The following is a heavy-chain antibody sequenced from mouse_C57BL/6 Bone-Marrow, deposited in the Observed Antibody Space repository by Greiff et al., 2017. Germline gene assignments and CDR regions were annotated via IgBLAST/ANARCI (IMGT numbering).Heavy chain of an antibody. D-gene: IGHD4-1*01. J-gene: IGHJ4*01. CDR1: GFTFTDYY. CDR3: ARYNWADYAMDY. Sequence: EVKLVESGGGLVQPGGSLSLSCAASGFTFTDYYMSWVRQPPGKALEWLGFIRNKANGYTTEYSASVKGRFTISRDNSQSSLYLQMNALRAEDSATYYCARYNWADYAMDYWGQGTSVTVSS. V-gene: IGHV7-3*01. CDR2: IRNKANGYTT.